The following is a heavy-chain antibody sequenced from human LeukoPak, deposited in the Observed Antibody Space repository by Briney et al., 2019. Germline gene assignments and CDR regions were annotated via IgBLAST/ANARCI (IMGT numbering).Heavy chain of an antibody. J-gene: IGHJ4*02. CDR2: ISGSGNDI. Sequence: PGGSLRLSCATSGFIFSGYYMSWIRQAPGKGLERVSYISGSGNDISYADSVKGRFTISRDNAKGSLYLQMNSLRVADTAVYYCGTHAGRTGSDDWGQGTLVTVSS. D-gene: IGHD3/OR15-3a*01. V-gene: IGHV3-11*01. CDR3: GTHAGRTGSDD. CDR1: GFIFSGYY.